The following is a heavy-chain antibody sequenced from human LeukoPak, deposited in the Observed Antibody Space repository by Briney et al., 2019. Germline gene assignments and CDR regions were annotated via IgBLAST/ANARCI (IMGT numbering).Heavy chain of an antibody. CDR1: GDSITNDNW. J-gene: IGHJ4*02. CDR3: ARGGASSRYFDF. CDR2: IHHSGNT. D-gene: IGHD6-13*01. V-gene: IGHV4-4*02. Sequence: SETLSLTCAVSGDSITNDNWWSWVRQPPGKGLEWIVEIHHSGNTNYNPSLKSRVTTSMDKSKNQVSLKVNSVTAADTAVYYCARGGASSRYFDFWGQGTLVTVSS.